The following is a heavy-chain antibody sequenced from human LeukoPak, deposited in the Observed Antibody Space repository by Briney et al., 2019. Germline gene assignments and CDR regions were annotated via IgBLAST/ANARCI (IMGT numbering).Heavy chain of an antibody. CDR1: GYTFTSYY. Sequence: GASVKVSCKASGYTFTSYYMHWVRQAPGQGLEWMGIINPSGGSTSYAQKFQGRVTMTRDTSTSTVYIELSSLRSEDTAVYYCARDPIVVVPAASRSYYYYYYMDVWGKGTTVTISS. CDR2: INPSGGST. CDR3: ARDPIVVVPAASRSYYYYYYMDV. V-gene: IGHV1-46*01. J-gene: IGHJ6*03. D-gene: IGHD2-2*01.